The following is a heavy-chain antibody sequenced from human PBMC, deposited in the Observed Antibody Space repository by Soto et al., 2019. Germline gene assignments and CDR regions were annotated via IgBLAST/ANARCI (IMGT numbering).Heavy chain of an antibody. CDR2: INAGNGNT. V-gene: IGHV1-3*01. D-gene: IGHD5-12*01. CDR1: GYTFTSYA. J-gene: IGHJ3*02. Sequence: ASVKVSCKASGYTFTSYAMHWVRQAPGQRLEWMGWINAGNGNTKYSQKLQGRVTMTTDTSTSTAYMELRSLRSDDTAVYYCARGRYSGYDLDAFDIWGQGTMVTVSS. CDR3: ARGRYSGYDLDAFDI.